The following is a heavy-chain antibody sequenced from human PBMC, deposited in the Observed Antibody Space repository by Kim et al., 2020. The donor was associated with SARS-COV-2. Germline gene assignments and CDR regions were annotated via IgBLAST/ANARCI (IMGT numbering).Heavy chain of an antibody. V-gene: IGHV4-39*01. CDR2: IYYSGST. CDR3: ASPHRDYIAVAGTRFDY. J-gene: IGHJ4*02. D-gene: IGHD6-19*01. Sequence: SETLSLTCTVSGGSISSSSYYWGWIRQPPGKGLEWIGSIYYSGSTYYNPSLKSRVTISVDTSKNQLSLKLSYVTAADTAVYDCASPHRDYIAVAGTRFDYWGQGTLVTVSS. CDR1: GGSISSSSYY.